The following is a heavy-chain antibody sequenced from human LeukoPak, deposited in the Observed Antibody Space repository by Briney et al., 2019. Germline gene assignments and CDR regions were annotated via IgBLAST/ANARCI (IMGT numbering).Heavy chain of an antibody. V-gene: IGHV3-30*18. CDR2: ISYDGSNK. CDR1: GFTFSSYG. D-gene: IGHD6-13*01. CDR3: AKERLAQYSSSWYGLWDY. J-gene: IGHJ4*02. Sequence: GGSLRLSCAASGFTFSSYGMHWVRQAPGKGLEWVAVISYDGSNKCYADSVKGRFTISRDNSKNTLYLQMNSLRAEDTAVYYCAKERLAQYSSSWYGLWDYWGQGTLVTVSS.